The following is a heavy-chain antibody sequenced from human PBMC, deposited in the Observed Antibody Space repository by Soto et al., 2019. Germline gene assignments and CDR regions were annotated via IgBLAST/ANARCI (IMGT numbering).Heavy chain of an antibody. CDR1: GFTFNSYW. J-gene: IGHJ4*02. D-gene: IGHD6-19*01. V-gene: IGHV3-74*01. Sequence: EVQLVESGGGLVQPGGSLRISCAASGFTFNSYWMHWVRQAPGKGLVWVSRVHGDGTGTNYADSVKGRFTISRDNGKNTLYLQMNSLRAEDTAVYYCARFPILRAGMGIDYWGQGTLVTVSS. CDR3: ARFPILRAGMGIDY. CDR2: VHGDGTGT.